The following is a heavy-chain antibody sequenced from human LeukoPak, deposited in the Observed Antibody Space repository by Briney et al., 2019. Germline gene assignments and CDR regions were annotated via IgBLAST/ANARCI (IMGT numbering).Heavy chain of an antibody. CDR3: ARDFGGGAVFDY. CDR2: IYYSGST. CDR1: GGSISSGGYY. D-gene: IGHD3-16*01. J-gene: IGHJ4*02. V-gene: IGHV4-31*03. Sequence: PSETLSLTCTVSGGSISSGGYYWSWIRQHPGEGLEWIGYIYYSGSTYYNPSLKSRVTISADTSKNQFSLKLSSVTAADTAVYYCARDFGGGAVFDYWGQGTLVTVSS.